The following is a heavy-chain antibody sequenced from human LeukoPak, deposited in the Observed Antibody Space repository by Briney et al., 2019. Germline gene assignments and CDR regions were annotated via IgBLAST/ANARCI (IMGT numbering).Heavy chain of an antibody. J-gene: IGHJ3*02. CDR2: MNTASGDT. CDR1: GYSFSSYD. D-gene: IGHD2-15*01. Sequence: ASVKVSCKASGYSFSSYDMNWVRQASGQGLEWVGWMNTASGDTGSAQKFQGRVTMTRNTSINTAYMELSSLGSEDTAVYYCAREDIVMSNDAFDIWGQGTRVTVSS. V-gene: IGHV1-8*02. CDR3: AREDIVMSNDAFDI.